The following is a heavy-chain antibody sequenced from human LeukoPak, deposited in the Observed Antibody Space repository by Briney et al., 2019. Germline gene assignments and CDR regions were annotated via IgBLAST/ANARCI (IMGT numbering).Heavy chain of an antibody. CDR3: ATVGDPQCPFDY. J-gene: IGHJ4*02. CDR2: IIPIFGTA. Sequence: ASEKVSCKASGGTDSSYAISWVRQATGQWLEWMGGIIPIFGTAIYAQKFQGRVTMTEDTSTDTAYMELSSLRSEDTAVYYCATVGDPQCPFDYWGQGTLVTVSS. CDR1: GGTDSSYA. D-gene: IGHD5/OR15-5a*01. V-gene: IGHV1-69*06.